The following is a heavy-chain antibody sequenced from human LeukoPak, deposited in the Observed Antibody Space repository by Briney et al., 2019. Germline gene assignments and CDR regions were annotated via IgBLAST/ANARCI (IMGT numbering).Heavy chain of an antibody. CDR3: AKDPLITDYDILTGPDYYFDY. CDR1: GFPFSTYA. J-gene: IGHJ4*02. V-gene: IGHV3-23*01. Sequence: GGSLRLSCAASGFPFSTYAMSWVRQAPGMRLEWVSSISDGGDSTHYADSVKGRFTISRDNSKNTLYLQMNSLRAEDTAVYYCAKDPLITDYDILTGPDYYFDYWGQGTLVTVSS. D-gene: IGHD3-9*01. CDR2: ISDGGDST.